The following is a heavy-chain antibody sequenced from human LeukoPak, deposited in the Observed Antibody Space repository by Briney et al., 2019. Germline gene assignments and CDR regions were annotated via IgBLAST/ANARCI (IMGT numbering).Heavy chain of an antibody. D-gene: IGHD6-19*01. CDR3: ARGPLGLAAAPDAFDI. CDR1: GDSVSSNSAA. CDR2: TYYRSKWYN. Sequence: SQALSLTCAISGDSVSSNSAAWNWIRQSPSRGLEWLGRTYYRSKWYNDYAVSVKSRITINPDTSKNQFSLQLNSVTPEDTAVYYCARGPLGLAAAPDAFDIWGQGTMVTVSS. J-gene: IGHJ3*02. V-gene: IGHV6-1*01.